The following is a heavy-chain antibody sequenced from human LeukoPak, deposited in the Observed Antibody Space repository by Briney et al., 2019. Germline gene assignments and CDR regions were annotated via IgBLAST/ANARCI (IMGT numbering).Heavy chain of an antibody. CDR2: IYHTGNT. Sequence: TTSETLSLTCSVSKDSIRNYYWSWIRQPPGKALEWIGYIYHTGNTNYNPSLKSRLTMSIDTSKNQFSLNLNSVTAADTAVYYCARGNYGSGSYYVVDFDYWGLGTLVTVSS. CDR1: KDSIRNYY. J-gene: IGHJ4*02. D-gene: IGHD3-10*01. CDR3: ARGNYGSGSYYVVDFDY. V-gene: IGHV4-59*01.